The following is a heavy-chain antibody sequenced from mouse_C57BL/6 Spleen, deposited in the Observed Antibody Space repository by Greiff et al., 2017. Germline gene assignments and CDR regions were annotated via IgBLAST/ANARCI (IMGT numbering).Heavy chain of an antibody. CDR3: ARDYCSSYAMDY. V-gene: IGHV1-18*01. Sequence: VQLQQSGPELVKPGASVKIPCKASGYTFTDYNMDWVKQSHGKSLEWIGDINPNNGGTIYNQKFKGKATLTVDKSSSTAYMELRSLTSEDTAVYYCARDYCSSYAMDYWGQVTSVTVSS. CDR2: INPNNGGT. J-gene: IGHJ4*01. D-gene: IGHD1-1*01. CDR1: GYTFTDYN.